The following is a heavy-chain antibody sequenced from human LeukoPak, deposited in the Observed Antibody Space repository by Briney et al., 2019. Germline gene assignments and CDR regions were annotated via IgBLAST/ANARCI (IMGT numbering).Heavy chain of an antibody. CDR3: TTVVAVAGSYWFDP. D-gene: IGHD6-19*01. J-gene: IGHJ5*02. CDR2: ISSSGSTI. CDR1: GFTFSDYY. Sequence: WGSLRLSCAASGFTFSDYYMSWIRQAPGKGLECVSYISSSGSTIYYADSVKGRFTISRDNAKNSLYLQMNSLKTEDTAVYYCTTVVAVAGSYWFDPWGQGTLVTVSS. V-gene: IGHV3-11*01.